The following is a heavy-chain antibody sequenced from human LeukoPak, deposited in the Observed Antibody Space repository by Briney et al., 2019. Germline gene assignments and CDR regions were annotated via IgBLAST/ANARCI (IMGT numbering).Heavy chain of an antibody. CDR2: INRDGSST. V-gene: IGHV3-74*01. CDR3: ARSGGSCYPNCNLFDP. D-gene: IGHD2-15*01. Sequence: AGSLRLSCAASGFTFSSYWMQWVRQAPGKGLVWVSRINRDGSSTGYADSVEGRFTISRDNAKNTLYLQMNSLRAEDTAVYYCARSGGSCYPNCNLFDPWGQGTLVTV. J-gene: IGHJ5*02. CDR1: GFTFSSYW.